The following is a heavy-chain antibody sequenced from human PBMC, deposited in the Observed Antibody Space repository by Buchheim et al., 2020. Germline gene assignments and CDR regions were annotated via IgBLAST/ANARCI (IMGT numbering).Heavy chain of an antibody. D-gene: IGHD3-3*01. V-gene: IGHV3-7*03. Sequence: EVQLVESGGGLVQPGGSLRLSCVVSGFTFSTYWMSWVRQAPGKGLEWVASIKGDGSGKFYLDSVKGRFNISRDNAKNSLNLQMNSLRVEDTAVYYCANSFGVVIIFPPDYWGQGTL. CDR3: ANSFGVVIIFPPDY. CDR2: IKGDGSGK. CDR1: GFTFSTYW. J-gene: IGHJ4*02.